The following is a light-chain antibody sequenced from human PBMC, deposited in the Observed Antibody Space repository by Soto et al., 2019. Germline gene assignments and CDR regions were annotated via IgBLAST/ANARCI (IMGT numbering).Light chain of an antibody. CDR1: QRITSHF. V-gene: IGKV3-20*01. J-gene: IGKJ2*01. CDR2: GAS. CDR3: QQYGRSPFT. Sequence: EIVLTQSPVTLSLSPGERATLSCRASQRITSHFLAWFQQKAGLAPRLLIYGASTRASGVPYRFSGGGSGTDFVLTISRLEPEDFAVYYCQQYGRSPFTFGQGTKLQIK.